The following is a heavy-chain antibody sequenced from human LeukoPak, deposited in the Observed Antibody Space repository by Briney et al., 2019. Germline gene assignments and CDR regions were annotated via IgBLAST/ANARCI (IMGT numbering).Heavy chain of an antibody. D-gene: IGHD1-26*01. CDR3: ARDYRLTQIQY. V-gene: IGHV4-38-2*02. Sequence: SETLSLTCTVSGYSISSGYYWGWIRQPPGKGLEWIGDIYHSGNTFYNPSLKSRVTISVDTSKNQFSLRLSSVTAADTAVYYCARDYRLTQIQYWGQGTLATVSS. J-gene: IGHJ1*01. CDR1: GYSISSGYY. CDR2: IYHSGNT.